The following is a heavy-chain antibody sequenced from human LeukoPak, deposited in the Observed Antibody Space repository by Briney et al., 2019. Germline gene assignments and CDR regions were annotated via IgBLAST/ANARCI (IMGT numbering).Heavy chain of an antibody. Sequence: ASVKVSCKTSGYTFTGYYLHWVRQAPGQGLEWMGWFNPNSVGTNSAQKFQGRVTMTSDTSISTAYKEMTSLRSDDTAVYYCAREAPGSGNFDFWGQGTLVTVSS. CDR1: GYTFTGYY. D-gene: IGHD3-10*01. J-gene: IGHJ4*02. CDR3: AREAPGSGNFDF. CDR2: FNPNSVGT. V-gene: IGHV1-2*02.